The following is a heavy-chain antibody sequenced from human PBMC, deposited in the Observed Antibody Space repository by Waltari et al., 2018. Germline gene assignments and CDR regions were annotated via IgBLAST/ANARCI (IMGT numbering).Heavy chain of an antibody. CDR2: IGSKTFGATT. CDR3: ATGDLPHMYYYLDV. Sequence: EVQLVESGGGLVQPGRSLRLSCTVSGITFRDHALTWVRQAPGKGLEWVGFIGSKTFGATTEYAASVKGRFSISRDDSKNIAYLQMNSLKTEDTGMYYCATGDLPHMYYYLDVWGKGTTVTISS. CDR1: GITFRDHA. V-gene: IGHV3-49*04. J-gene: IGHJ6*03. D-gene: IGHD7-27*01.